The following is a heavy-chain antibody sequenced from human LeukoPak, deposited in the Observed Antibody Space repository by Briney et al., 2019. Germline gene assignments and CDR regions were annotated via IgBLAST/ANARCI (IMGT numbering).Heavy chain of an antibody. Sequence: ASVKVSCKASGYTFTSYGISWVRQAPGQGLEWMGWINPNSGGTNYAQKFQGRVTMTRDTSISTAYMELGRLRSDDTAVYYCARGPRLRPGDYWGQGTLVTVSS. CDR3: ARGPRLRPGDY. CDR2: INPNSGGT. J-gene: IGHJ4*02. V-gene: IGHV1-2*02. CDR1: GYTFTSYG. D-gene: IGHD6-19*01.